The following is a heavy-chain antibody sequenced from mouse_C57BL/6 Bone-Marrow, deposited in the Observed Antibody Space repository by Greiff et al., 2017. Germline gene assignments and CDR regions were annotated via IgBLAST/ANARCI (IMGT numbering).Heavy chain of an antibody. D-gene: IGHD1-1*01. J-gene: IGHJ1*03. CDR3: ARGDLGSSYDWYFDV. Sequence: VQLQQSGPELVKPGASVKISCKASGYTFTDYYINWVKQRPGQGLEWIGWIFPGSGSTYYNEKFKGKDTLTVDKSSSTAYMLLSSLTSEDSAVXFGARGDLGSSYDWYFDVWGTGTTVTVSS. CDR2: IFPGSGST. CDR1: GYTFTDYY. V-gene: IGHV1-75*01.